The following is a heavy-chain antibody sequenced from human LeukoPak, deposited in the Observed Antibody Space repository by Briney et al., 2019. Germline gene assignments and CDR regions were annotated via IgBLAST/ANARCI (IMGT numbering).Heavy chain of an antibody. D-gene: IGHD6-13*01. Sequence: SQTLSLTCTVSGGSISSGDYYWSWIRQPPGKGLEWIGYIYYSGSTNYNPSLKSRVTISVDTSKNHLSLKLSSVTAADTAVYYCARFSVAAAGTGWFDPWGQGTLVTVSA. CDR1: GGSISSGDYY. CDR3: ARFSVAAAGTGWFDP. CDR2: IYYSGST. V-gene: IGHV4-30-4*01. J-gene: IGHJ5*02.